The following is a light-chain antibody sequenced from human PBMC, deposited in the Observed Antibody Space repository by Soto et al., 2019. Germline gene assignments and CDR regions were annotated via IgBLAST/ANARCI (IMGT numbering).Light chain of an antibody. J-gene: IGKJ5*01. CDR3: QQYYNWPRT. CDR1: QSIISSY. CDR2: GAS. Sequence: EIVLTQSPGTLSLSPGERATLSCRASQSIISSYLAWYQQKPGQAPRLLFYGASTRATGLPARFSGTGSGTEFTLTINSLQAEDSAVYYCQQYYNWPRTFGQGTRLEI. V-gene: IGKV3-15*01.